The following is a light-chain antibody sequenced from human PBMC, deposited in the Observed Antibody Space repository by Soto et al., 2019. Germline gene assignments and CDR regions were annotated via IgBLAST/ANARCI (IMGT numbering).Light chain of an antibody. CDR2: DAS. CDR3: HQYNNWPRK. V-gene: IGKV3-15*01. CDR1: QNINNNY. Sequence: EIVMTHSPATLSVSPGERATLSCRSSQNINNNYLAWYQHKPGQAPRLLIYDASSRAAGVPARFSGTGSGTEFTLTISSLQSEDFGVYYCHQYNNWPRKFGQGTKVDIK. J-gene: IGKJ1*01.